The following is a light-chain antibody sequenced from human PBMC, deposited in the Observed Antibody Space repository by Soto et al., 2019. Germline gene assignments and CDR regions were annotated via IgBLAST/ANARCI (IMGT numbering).Light chain of an antibody. V-gene: IGKV3-20*01. CDR2: GAS. CDR1: QCVSSN. CDR3: EQYGSCQHT. Sequence: VTTQSAGTLSVSPREKATLSCRASQCVSSNLAWYQQRPGQAPMLLIFGASSSSTGIPDRLSGSGSVTDFSLTISTPEPEDSAVYYCEQYGSCQHTLGLGTK. J-gene: IGKJ4*01.